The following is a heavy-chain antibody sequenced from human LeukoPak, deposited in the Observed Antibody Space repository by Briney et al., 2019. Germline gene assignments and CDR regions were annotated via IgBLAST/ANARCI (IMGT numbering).Heavy chain of an antibody. J-gene: IGHJ4*02. CDR2: IYYSGST. D-gene: IGHD6-19*01. CDR3: ARLAYSSGWYSDY. CDR1: GGSISSSSYY. V-gene: IGHV4-39*01. Sequence: SETLSLTCTVSGGSISSSSYYWGWIRQPPGKGLEWIGSIYYSGSTYYNPSLKSRVTISVDTSKNQLSLKLSSVTAADTAVYYCARLAYSSGWYSDYWGQGTLVTVSS.